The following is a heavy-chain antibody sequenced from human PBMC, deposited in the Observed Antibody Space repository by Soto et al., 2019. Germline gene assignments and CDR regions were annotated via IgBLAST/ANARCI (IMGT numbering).Heavy chain of an antibody. Sequence: EVQLLESGGDLVRPGGSLRLSCVASGITFRTRAMNWVRQAPGEGLEWVSVITDSGGDSKYADSVRGRFTISRDNSKNTLYLQTNSLRADDSAVYYCASGSSDSYPGRRIFDFWGRGTLVTVSS. D-gene: IGHD3-10*01. V-gene: IGHV3-23*01. CDR2: ITDSGGDS. J-gene: IGHJ4*02. CDR3: ASGSSDSYPGRRIFDF. CDR1: GITFRTRA.